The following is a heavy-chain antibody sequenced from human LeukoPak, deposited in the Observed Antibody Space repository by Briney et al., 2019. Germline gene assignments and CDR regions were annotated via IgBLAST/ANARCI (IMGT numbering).Heavy chain of an antibody. D-gene: IGHD6-13*01. CDR1: GFTFSSYW. CDR2: INSDGSST. J-gene: IGHJ5*02. V-gene: IGHV3-74*01. CDR3: ARGRRSLARRNSSSYQDWFDP. Sequence: GGSLRLSCAASGFTFSSYWMHWVRQAPGKGLVWVSRINSDGSSTSYADSVKGRFTISRDNAKNTLYLQMNSLRAEDTAVYYCARGRRSLARRNSSSYQDWFDPWGQGTLVTVSS.